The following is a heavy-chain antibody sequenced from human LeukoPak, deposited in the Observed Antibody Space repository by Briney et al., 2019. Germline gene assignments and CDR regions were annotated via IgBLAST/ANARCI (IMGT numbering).Heavy chain of an antibody. Sequence: GGSLRLSCAASGFTFDDYAMHWVRQAPGKGLEWVSGISWNSGSIGYADSVKGRFTISRDNAKNSLYLQMNSLRAEDMALYYCAKDLSRRVTATRAFDYWGQGTLVTVSS. J-gene: IGHJ4*02. CDR3: AKDLSRRVTATRAFDY. V-gene: IGHV3-9*03. D-gene: IGHD4-17*01. CDR2: ISWNSGSI. CDR1: GFTFDDYA.